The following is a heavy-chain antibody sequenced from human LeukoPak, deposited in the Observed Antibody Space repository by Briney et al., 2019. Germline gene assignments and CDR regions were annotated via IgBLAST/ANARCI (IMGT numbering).Heavy chain of an antibody. CDR2: ISSSGSTI. CDR1: GSTFSSYE. Sequence: GGSLRLSCAASGSTFSSYEMNWVRQAPGKGLEWVSYISSSGSTIYYADSVKGRFTISRDNAKNSLYLQMNSLRAEDTAVYYCASTGQWLDGTYWGQGTLVTVSS. J-gene: IGHJ4*02. V-gene: IGHV3-48*03. D-gene: IGHD6-19*01. CDR3: ASTGQWLDGTY.